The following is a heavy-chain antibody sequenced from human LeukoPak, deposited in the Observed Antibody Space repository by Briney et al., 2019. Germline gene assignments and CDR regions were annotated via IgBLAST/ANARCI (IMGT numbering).Heavy chain of an antibody. CDR1: GFTFSDEI. J-gene: IGHJ4*02. Sequence: GGSLRLSCAASGFTFSDEIMTWVRQAPGKGLEWVSSIGVSSTNTHYADSAKGRFTISRDNSRNTLYLEMNSLGPEDTAVYFCATGLAHYWGQGTLVTVSS. V-gene: IGHV3-23*01. CDR3: ATGLAHY. CDR2: IGVSSTNT.